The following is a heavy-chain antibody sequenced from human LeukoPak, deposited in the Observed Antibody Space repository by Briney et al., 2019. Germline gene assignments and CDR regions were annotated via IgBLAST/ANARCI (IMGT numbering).Heavy chain of an antibody. Sequence: ASVKVSCKASGYTFTGYYMHWVRQAPGQGLEWMGWISPNSGGTNYAQKFQGRVTMTRDTSISTAYMELSRLRSDDTAVYYCARGYSSGWYLFDYWGQGTLVTVSS. D-gene: IGHD6-19*01. V-gene: IGHV1-2*02. CDR1: GYTFTGYY. J-gene: IGHJ4*02. CDR3: ARGYSSGWYLFDY. CDR2: ISPNSGGT.